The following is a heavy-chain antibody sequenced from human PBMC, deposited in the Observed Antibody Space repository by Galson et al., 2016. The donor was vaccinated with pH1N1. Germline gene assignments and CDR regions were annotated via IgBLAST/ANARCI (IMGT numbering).Heavy chain of an antibody. V-gene: IGHV3-23*01. J-gene: IGHJ4*02. Sequence: SLRLSCAASGFTFSRYAMSWVRQAPGEGLEWVSAIRGSGDDTYYATSVKGRLTISRDNSKNTLYLQMNSLRGDDTAVYYCAKLDYDFWSGYYRHFDYWGQGTLVTVSS. D-gene: IGHD3-3*01. CDR1: GFTFSRYA. CDR2: IRGSGDDT. CDR3: AKLDYDFWSGYYRHFDY.